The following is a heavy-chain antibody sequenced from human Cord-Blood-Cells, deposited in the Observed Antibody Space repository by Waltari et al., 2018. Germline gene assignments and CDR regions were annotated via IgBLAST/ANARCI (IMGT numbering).Heavy chain of an antibody. V-gene: IGHV4-34*12. D-gene: IGHD2-2*01. J-gene: IGHJ4*02. Sequence: QVQLQQCGAGLLKPSETLSLTCAVYGGSFSGYYWSCIRHPPGKGRAWIGEIIHSGSTNYNPSLKSRVTISVDTSKNQFSLKLSSVTAADTAVYYCARFEGYCSSTSCYYFDYWGQGTLVTVSS. CDR3: ARFEGYCSSTSCYYFDY. CDR1: GGSFSGYY. CDR2: IIHSGST.